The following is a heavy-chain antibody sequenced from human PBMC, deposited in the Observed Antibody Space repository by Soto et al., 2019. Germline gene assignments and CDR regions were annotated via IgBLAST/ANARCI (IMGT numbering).Heavy chain of an antibody. CDR3: TIPLPPKIAH. CDR1: GFTVSSYG. Sequence: LRVACAASGFTVSSYGMHWVRQAPGKGLEWVAVIWYDGSNKYYADSVKGRFTISRDNSKNTLYLQMNSLRAEDTAVYYCTIPLPPKIAHWAHATLV. CDR2: IWYDGSNK. J-gene: IGHJ1*01. D-gene: IGHD2-2*01. V-gene: IGHV3-33*01.